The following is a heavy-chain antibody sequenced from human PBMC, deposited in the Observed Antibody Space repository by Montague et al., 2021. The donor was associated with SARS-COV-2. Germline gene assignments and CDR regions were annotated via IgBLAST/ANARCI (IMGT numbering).Heavy chain of an antibody. J-gene: IGHJ6*02. CDR1: GGSFSGYY. CDR2: INHGGRT. Sequence: SETLSLTCAVYGGSFSGYYWTWIRQPPGKGLEWIGDINHGGRTNYNPSLKSRVTISAETSKNQFSLRVNSVTAADTAVYFCARGIRGVIILYDYCLMDVWGQGTTVSVSS. D-gene: IGHD3-10*01. V-gene: IGHV4-34*01. CDR3: ARGIRGVIILYDYCLMDV.